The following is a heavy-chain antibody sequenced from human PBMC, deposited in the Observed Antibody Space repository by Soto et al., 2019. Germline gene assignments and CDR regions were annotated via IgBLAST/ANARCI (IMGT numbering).Heavy chain of an antibody. CDR1: GYTFTSYG. Sequence: GASVKVSCKASGYTFTSYGISWVRQAPGQGLEWMGWISADNGNTNSAQKLQGRVTMTTDTSTSTAYMELRSLRSDDTAVYYCPTHSPQIPRAAYTCLDTWGQGTLATVSS. D-gene: IGHD2-21*01. CDR2: ISADNGNT. V-gene: IGHV1-18*01. J-gene: IGHJ5*02. CDR3: PTHSPQIPRAAYTCLDT.